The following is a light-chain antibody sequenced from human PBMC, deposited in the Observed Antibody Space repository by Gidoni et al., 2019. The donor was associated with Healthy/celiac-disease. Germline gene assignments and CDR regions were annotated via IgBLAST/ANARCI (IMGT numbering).Light chain of an antibody. V-gene: IGKV1-27*01. CDR2: AAS. CDR1: QGISNY. J-gene: IGKJ2*01. Sequence: DIQMTQSPSSLSASVGDRVTITCRASQGISNYLAWYQQKPGKVPKLLIYAASTLQSGVPSRFSGSGSGTDFTLTISSLQPEDVATYYCQKYNSAPPLYTFXXXTKLEIK. CDR3: QKYNSAPPLYT.